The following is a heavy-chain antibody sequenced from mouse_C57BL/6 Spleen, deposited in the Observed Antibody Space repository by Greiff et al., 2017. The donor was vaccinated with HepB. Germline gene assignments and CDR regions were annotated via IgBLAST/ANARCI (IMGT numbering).Heavy chain of an antibody. D-gene: IGHD2-2*01. J-gene: IGHJ2*01. CDR1: GYAFSSSW. V-gene: IGHV1-82*01. CDR3: AREESTMVATFDY. CDR2: IYPGDGDT. Sequence: VQVVQSGPELVKPGASVKISCKASGYAFSSSWMNWVKQRPGKGLEWIGRIYPGDGDTNYNGKFKGKATLTADKSSSTAYMQLSSLTSEDSAVYFCAREESTMVATFDYWGQGTTLTVSS.